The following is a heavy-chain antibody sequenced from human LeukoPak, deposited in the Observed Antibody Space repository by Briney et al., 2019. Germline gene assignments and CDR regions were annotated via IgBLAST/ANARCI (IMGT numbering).Heavy chain of an antibody. Sequence: SETLSLTCTVSGGSISSYYWSWIRQPPGKGLEWIGYIYYSGSTNYNPSLKSRVTTSVDTSENQFSLKLSSVTAADTAVYYCARVGGYSYYYYYGMDVWGQGTTVTVSS. CDR1: GGSISSYY. V-gene: IGHV4-59*01. CDR3: ARVGGYSYYYYYGMDV. J-gene: IGHJ6*02. D-gene: IGHD3-3*01. CDR2: IYYSGST.